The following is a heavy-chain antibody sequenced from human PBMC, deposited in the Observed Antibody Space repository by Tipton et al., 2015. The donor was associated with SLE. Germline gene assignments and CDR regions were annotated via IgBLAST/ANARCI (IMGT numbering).Heavy chain of an antibody. CDR2: IYYSGST. CDR1: GFIFEDYA. CDR3: ARRSGTVDF. J-gene: IGHJ4*02. V-gene: IGHV4-59*12. D-gene: IGHD1-7*01. Sequence: LRLSCAASGFIFEDYAMHWVRQPPGKGLEWIGYIYYSGSTNYNPSLKSRVSISVDTSKNQFSLNLRSVTAADTAAYYCARRSGTVDFWGQGTLVTVSS.